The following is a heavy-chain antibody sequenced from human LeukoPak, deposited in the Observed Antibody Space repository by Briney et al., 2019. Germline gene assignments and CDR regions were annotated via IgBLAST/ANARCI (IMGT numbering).Heavy chain of an antibody. CDR2: ISFDGSGQ. CDR1: GFTFSNAW. CDR3: ARDLNLGTTDSY. D-gene: IGHD4-4*01. Sequence: PGGSLRLSCAASGFTFSNAWMSWVRQAPGKGPEWLAVISFDGSGQYYADSVKGRFTISRDDSKNMLYLQMNSLRVEDTAVYYCARDLNLGTTDSYWGQGTLVTISS. V-gene: IGHV3-30*03. J-gene: IGHJ4*02.